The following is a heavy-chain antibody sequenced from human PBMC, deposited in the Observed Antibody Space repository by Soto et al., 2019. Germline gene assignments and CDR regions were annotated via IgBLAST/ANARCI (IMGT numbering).Heavy chain of an antibody. Sequence: PGGSLRLSCAASGFTFSSYGMHWVRQAPGKGLEWVAVIWYDGSNKYYADSVKGRFTISRDNSKNTLYLQMNSLRAEDTAVYYCARDQYSSSLGWFDPWGQGTLVTVSS. J-gene: IGHJ5*02. CDR2: IWYDGSNK. V-gene: IGHV3-33*01. D-gene: IGHD6-13*01. CDR3: ARDQYSSSLGWFDP. CDR1: GFTFSSYG.